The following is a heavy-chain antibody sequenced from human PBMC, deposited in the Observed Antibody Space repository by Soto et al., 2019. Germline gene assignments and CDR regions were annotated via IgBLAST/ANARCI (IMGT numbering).Heavy chain of an antibody. CDR2: INHSGST. CDR1: GGSFSGYY. V-gene: IGHV4-34*01. D-gene: IGHD2-2*01. J-gene: IGHJ6*02. CDR3: ARGGGVVPAAIWFYYYGMDV. Sequence: SETLSLTCAVYGGSFSGYYWSWIRQPPGKGLEWIGEINHSGSTNYNPSLKSRVTISVDTSKNQFSLKLSSVTAADTAVYYCARGGGVVPAAIWFYYYGMDVWGQGTTVT.